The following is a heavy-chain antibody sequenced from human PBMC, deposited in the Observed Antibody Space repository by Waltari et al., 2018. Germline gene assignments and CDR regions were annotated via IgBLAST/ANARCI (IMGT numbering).Heavy chain of an antibody. CDR2: ISSSSSTI. Sequence: EVQLVESGGGLVQPGGYLRLSCAASGFTFRSYSMNWVRQAPGKGLEWVSYISSSSSTIYYADSVKGRFTISRDNAKNSLYLQMNSLRAEDTAVYYCARAPGGSYPIWGQGTLVTVSS. CDR3: ARAPGGSYPI. CDR1: GFTFRSYS. D-gene: IGHD3-16*02. V-gene: IGHV3-48*04. J-gene: IGHJ4*02.